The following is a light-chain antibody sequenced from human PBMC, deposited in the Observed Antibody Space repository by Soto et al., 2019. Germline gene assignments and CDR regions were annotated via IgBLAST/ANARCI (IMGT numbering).Light chain of an antibody. CDR1: QSVLYSSNNKNY. CDR3: QQYYRIPFT. Sequence: DIVMTQSPDSLAVPLGERATMNCKSSQSVLYSSNNKNYLAWYQQKPGQPPKLLIYWASTRESGVPDRFSGSGSGTDFTLTISSLQAEDVAVYYCQQYYRIPFTFGPGTKVDIK. CDR2: WAS. J-gene: IGKJ3*01. V-gene: IGKV4-1*01.